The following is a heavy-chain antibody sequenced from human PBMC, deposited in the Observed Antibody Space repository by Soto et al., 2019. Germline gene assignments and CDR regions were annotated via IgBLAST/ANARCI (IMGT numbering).Heavy chain of an antibody. CDR2: TNHSGST. V-gene: IGHV4-34*01. CDR3: ARGRSYDFWSGYYDGNWFDP. D-gene: IGHD3-3*01. Sequence: PSETLSLTCAVYGGSFSGYYWSWIRQPPGKGLEWIGETNHSGSTNYNPSLKSRVTISVDTSKNQFSLKLSSVTAADTAVYYCARGRSYDFWSGYYDGNWFDPWGQGTLVTVSS. J-gene: IGHJ5*02. CDR1: GGSFSGYY.